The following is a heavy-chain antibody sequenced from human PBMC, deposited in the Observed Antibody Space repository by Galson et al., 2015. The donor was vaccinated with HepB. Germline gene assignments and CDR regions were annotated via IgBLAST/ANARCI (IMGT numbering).Heavy chain of an antibody. J-gene: IGHJ4*02. CDR1: GFTFRSYA. Sequence: SLRLSCAASGFTFRSYAMSWVRQAPGKGLEWVTVISYDGRTQNYADSVMGRFTISRDNSKDTVYLQMSSLRADDTAVYYCARDSGYVSGWYAGRGGFDYWGQGALAIVSS. CDR2: ISYDGRTQ. D-gene: IGHD6-19*01. V-gene: IGHV3-30*03. CDR3: ARDSGYVSGWYAGRGGFDY.